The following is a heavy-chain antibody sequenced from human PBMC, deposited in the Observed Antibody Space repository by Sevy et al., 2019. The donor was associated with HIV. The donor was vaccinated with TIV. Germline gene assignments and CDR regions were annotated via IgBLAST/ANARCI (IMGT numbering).Heavy chain of an antibody. CDR2: IWYDGTNK. V-gene: IGHV3-33*01. CDR3: AREDIRVAGIGYYFHS. CDR1: GYTLSQLS. Sequence: SCKVSGYTLSQLSMHWVRQAPGKGLEWVAVIWYDGTNKEYADSVKGRFTISRDNSKNTLYLQMNSLRAEDTAVYYCAREDIRVAGIGYYFHSWGQGTLVTVSS. D-gene: IGHD6-19*01. J-gene: IGHJ4*02.